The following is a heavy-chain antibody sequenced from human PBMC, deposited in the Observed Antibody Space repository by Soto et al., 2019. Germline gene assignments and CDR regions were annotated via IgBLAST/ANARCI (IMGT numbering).Heavy chain of an antibody. J-gene: IGHJ4*02. CDR3: ARLVYDTRLNYMYFDF. Sequence: SETLSLTCAVSGVSISSGNWWTWVLQSPQRGLEYIGEIFHDGTANYYPSFERRVAISVDTSKNQFSLKLTSVTAADTAIYFCARLVYDTRLNYMYFDFWGQGTLVTVYS. CDR2: IFHDGTA. V-gene: IGHV4-4*02. CDR1: GVSISSGNW. D-gene: IGHD3-10*01.